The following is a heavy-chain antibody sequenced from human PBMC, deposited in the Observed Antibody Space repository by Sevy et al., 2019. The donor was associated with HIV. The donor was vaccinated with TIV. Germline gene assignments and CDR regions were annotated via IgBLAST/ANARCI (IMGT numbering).Heavy chain of an antibody. D-gene: IGHD2-15*01. CDR2: INPSSGGT. V-gene: IGHV1-2*02. Sequence: ALVKVSCETSGYTFTYYYIHWVRQAPGQGVGWMGWINPSSGGTQYAEKFQGRVSVTSDTSRRTSYMELRRLRSDDTALYYCARQVDNWFDPWGQGTPVTVSS. CDR3: ARQVDNWFDP. CDR1: GYTFTYYY. J-gene: IGHJ5*02.